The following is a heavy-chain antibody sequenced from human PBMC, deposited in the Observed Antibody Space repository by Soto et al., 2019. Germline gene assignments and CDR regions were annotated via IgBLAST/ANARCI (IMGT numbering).Heavy chain of an antibody. Sequence: QVQLQESGPGLVKPSETLSLTCTVSGGSISSYYWSWIRQPPGKGLEWIGYIYYSGSTNYNPSLKSRVTISVDTSKNQFSLNLSSVTAADTAVYYCARQNYDFWSGYLIDAFDIWGQGTMVTVSS. D-gene: IGHD3-3*01. V-gene: IGHV4-59*01. J-gene: IGHJ3*02. CDR2: IYYSGST. CDR1: GGSISSYY. CDR3: ARQNYDFWSGYLIDAFDI.